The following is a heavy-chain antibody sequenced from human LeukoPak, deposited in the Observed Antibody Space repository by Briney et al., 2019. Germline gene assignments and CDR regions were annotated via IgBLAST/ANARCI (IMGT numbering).Heavy chain of an antibody. J-gene: IGHJ6*02. CDR1: GFTFSSYA. CDR3: ARESPDYYYGMDV. V-gene: IGHV3-30-3*01. CDR2: ISYDGSNK. Sequence: GGSLILSCAASGFTFSSYAMHWVRQAPGKGLEWVAVISYDGSNKYYADSVKGRFTISRDNSKNTLYLQMNSLRAEDTAVYYCARESPDYYYGMDVWGQGTTVTVSS.